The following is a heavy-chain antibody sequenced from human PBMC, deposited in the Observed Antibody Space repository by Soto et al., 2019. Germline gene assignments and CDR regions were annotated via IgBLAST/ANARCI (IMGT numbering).Heavy chain of an antibody. D-gene: IGHD2-8*02. CDR2: IYWDDDK. CDR3: SRAAGGGCRDDYYYGMDV. Sequence: QITLKESGRTLVKPTQTLTLTCTFSGFSLSTSGVGVGWIRQPPGKALEWLALIYWDDDKRYSPSLKSRLTTTKEASNKQLVVPTITMDAVDAAAYYCSRAAGGGCRDDYYYGMDVWGQGTTVTVSS. CDR1: GFSLSTSGVG. V-gene: IGHV2-5*02. J-gene: IGHJ6*02.